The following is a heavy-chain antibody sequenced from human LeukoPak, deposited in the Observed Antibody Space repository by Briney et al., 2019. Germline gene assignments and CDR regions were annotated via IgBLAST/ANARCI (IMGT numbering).Heavy chain of an antibody. CDR2: IYTSGST. Sequence: SETLSLTCTVSGGSISTYNWSWIRQSAGKGLEWIGRIYTSGSTNYNPSLKSRVTMSVDTSKNQFSLKLSSVTAADTAVYYCARDRPYSRWFDPWGQGILVIVSS. CDR3: ARDRPYSRWFDP. CDR1: GGSISTYN. V-gene: IGHV4-4*07. D-gene: IGHD2-15*01. J-gene: IGHJ5*02.